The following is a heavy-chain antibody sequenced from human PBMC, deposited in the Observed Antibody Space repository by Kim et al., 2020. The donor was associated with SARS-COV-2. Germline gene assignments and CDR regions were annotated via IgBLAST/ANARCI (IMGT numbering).Heavy chain of an antibody. CDR2: IYYSGST. Sequence: SETLSLTCTVSGGSISSGGYYWSWIRQHPGKGLEWIGYIYYSGSTYYNPSLKSRVTISVDTSKNQFSLKLSSVTAADTAVYYCARASADPNWFDPWGQGTLVTVSS. D-gene: IGHD3-10*01. V-gene: IGHV4-31*03. J-gene: IGHJ5*02. CDR3: ARASADPNWFDP. CDR1: GGSISSGGYY.